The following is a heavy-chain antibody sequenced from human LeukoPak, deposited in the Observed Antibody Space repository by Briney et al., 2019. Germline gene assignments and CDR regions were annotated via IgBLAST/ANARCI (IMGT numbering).Heavy chain of an antibody. Sequence: GGSLRLSCAASGFTFSSYAMSWVRQAPGKGLEWVSAISGSGGSTYYADSVKGRFTISRDNSKNTLYLQITSLRAEDTAVYYCAKPRGGSSFWGTNFDSWGQGTLVTVSS. CDR2: ISGSGGST. D-gene: IGHD3-16*01. V-gene: IGHV3-23*01. CDR1: GFTFSSYA. J-gene: IGHJ4*02. CDR3: AKPRGGSSFWGTNFDS.